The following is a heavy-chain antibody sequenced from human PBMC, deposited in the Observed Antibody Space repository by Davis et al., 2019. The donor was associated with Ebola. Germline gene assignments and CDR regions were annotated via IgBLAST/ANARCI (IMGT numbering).Heavy chain of an antibody. Sequence: SVKVSCQTSGGSFSSHPISWVRQAPRQGLEWMGGIIPIFDTPHYAQKFQGRITITADASTSTAYMELSSLRSEDTAVYYCAREGGRYYDSSGYVFDIWGQGTMVKVSS. V-gene: IGHV1-69*13. D-gene: IGHD3-22*01. CDR2: IIPIFDTP. CDR3: AREGGRYYDSSGYVFDI. CDR1: GGSFSSHP. J-gene: IGHJ3*02.